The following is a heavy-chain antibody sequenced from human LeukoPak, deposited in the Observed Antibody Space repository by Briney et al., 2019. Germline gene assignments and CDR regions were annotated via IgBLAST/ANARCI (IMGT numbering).Heavy chain of an antibody. V-gene: IGHV1-69*01. Sequence: GASVKVSCKASGGTFSSYAISWVRQAPGQGLEWMGGIIPIFGTANYAQKFQGRVTITADESTSTAYMELSSLRSEDTAVYYCARLPRGSYLGYYYYYYGMDVWGQGTTVTVSS. D-gene: IGHD1-26*01. J-gene: IGHJ6*02. CDR1: GGTFSSYA. CDR2: IIPIFGTA. CDR3: ARLPRGSYLGYYYYYYGMDV.